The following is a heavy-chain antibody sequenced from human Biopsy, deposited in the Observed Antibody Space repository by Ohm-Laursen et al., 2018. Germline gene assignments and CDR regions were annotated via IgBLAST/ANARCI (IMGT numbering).Heavy chain of an antibody. CDR1: GASISDYY. CDR2: IFTSGST. J-gene: IGHJ4*02. D-gene: IGHD3-22*01. CDR3: AKGYTDYSDSSGFSYYFRY. V-gene: IGHV4-4*07. Sequence: GTLSLTCAVSGASISDYYCVWIRQPAGKGLEWIGLIFTSGSTTYNPALRSRVTMSVDTSKNQFTLNLRSVTAADTAMYYCAKGYTDYSDSSGFSYYFRYWGQGTLVTVSS.